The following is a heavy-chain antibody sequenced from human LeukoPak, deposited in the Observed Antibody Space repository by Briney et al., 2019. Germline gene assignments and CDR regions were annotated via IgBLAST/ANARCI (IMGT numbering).Heavy chain of an antibody. Sequence: GGSLRLSCAVSGFTFSNDGMSWFRQAPGKGLEWVSVISSSGDSTYYADSVKGRFTISRDNSKNTLYLQMNGLRAEDTAIYYCAKDDGNNAKLLLDYWGQGTLVTVSS. D-gene: IGHD2/OR15-2a*01. CDR3: AKDDGNNAKLLLDY. V-gene: IGHV3-23*01. CDR2: ISSSGDST. CDR1: GFTFSNDG. J-gene: IGHJ4*02.